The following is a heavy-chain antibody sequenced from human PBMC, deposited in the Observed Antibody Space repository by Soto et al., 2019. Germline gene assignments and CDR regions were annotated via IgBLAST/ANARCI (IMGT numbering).Heavy chain of an antibody. V-gene: IGHV3-23*01. J-gene: IGHJ4*02. CDR1: GFTFSSYA. Sequence: PGGSLRLSCAASGFTFSSYAMSWVRQAPGKGLDWVSAISGSGGSTYYADSVKGRFTISRENSKNTLYLQMNSLRAEGTAVYYCAKDHVQIGYFDYWGQGTMVAVYS. CDR3: AKDHVQIGYFDY. CDR2: ISGSGGST. D-gene: IGHD1-1*01.